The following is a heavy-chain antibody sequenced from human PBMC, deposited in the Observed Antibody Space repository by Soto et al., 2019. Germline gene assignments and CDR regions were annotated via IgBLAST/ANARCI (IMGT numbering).Heavy chain of an antibody. CDR3: AREASVLLPAAKPSRFDS. J-gene: IGHJ4*02. D-gene: IGHD2-2*01. V-gene: IGHV1-18*01. CDR1: GYSFRKYG. CDR2: ISPYSGYT. Sequence: ASVKVSCKGFGYSFRKYGINWVRQAPGQGLEWVGWISPYSGYTHSAQKFHGRLTLTTDTAASTAYMELRILRSADTALYYCAREASVLLPAAKPSRFDSWGQGTLVTVSS.